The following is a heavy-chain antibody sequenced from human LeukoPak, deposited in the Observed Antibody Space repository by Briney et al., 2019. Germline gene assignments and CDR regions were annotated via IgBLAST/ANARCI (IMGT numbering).Heavy chain of an antibody. J-gene: IGHJ6*02. CDR1: XXSFSNYG. V-gene: IGHV3-30*02. CDR3: AKRYCKSATCRSDMDA. CDR2: IQSDGSKT. Sequence: GGSLRLSCAXSXXSFSNYGMHWVRQAPGKGLEWVALIQSDGSKTYSADSVKGRFTISRDNPRNTLYLQMNRLRPEDTAVYYCAKRYCKSATCRSDMDAWGQGTTVTVSS. D-gene: IGHD2-15*01.